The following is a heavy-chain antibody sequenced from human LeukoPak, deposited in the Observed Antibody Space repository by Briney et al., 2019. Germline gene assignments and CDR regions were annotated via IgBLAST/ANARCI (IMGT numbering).Heavy chain of an antibody. Sequence: ASVKVSCKASGGTFSSYAISWVRQAPGQGLEWMGGIIPIFGTANYAQKFQGRVTITADESTSTAYMELSSLRSEDTAVYYCARCSSTSCYRFRNWFDPWGQGTLVTVSS. CDR1: GGTFSSYA. CDR3: ARCSSTSCYRFRNWFDP. V-gene: IGHV1-69*13. CDR2: IIPIFGTA. D-gene: IGHD2-2*02. J-gene: IGHJ5*02.